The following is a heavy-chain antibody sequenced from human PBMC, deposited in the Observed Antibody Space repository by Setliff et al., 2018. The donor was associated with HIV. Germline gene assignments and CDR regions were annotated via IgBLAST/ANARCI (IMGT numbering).Heavy chain of an antibody. CDR1: GYPLTEVS. CDR3: AQASGYGAYDNDPGFEY. V-gene: IGHV1-24*01. Sequence: ASVKVSCKISGYPLTEVSMHWVRQAPGKGLEWMGYFDPQDGKTIYAQKFQGRVTMTEDTSTYTAYMELSGLRSEDTAVYYCAQASGYGAYDNDPGFEYRGQGAQVTVSS. J-gene: IGHJ4*02. CDR2: FDPQDGKT. D-gene: IGHD5-12*01.